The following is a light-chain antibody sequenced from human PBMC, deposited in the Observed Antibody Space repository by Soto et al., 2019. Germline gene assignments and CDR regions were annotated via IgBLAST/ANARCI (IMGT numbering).Light chain of an antibody. CDR1: EGLSTL. Sequence: EIVLTQSPATLSMSPGESATLSCRASEGLSTLLAWYQQKPGQAPRLLMYDASHRDTGAPLRFSGSGSGTDFTLTISSLEPEDFAFYYCQQPVSGSYTLGQGTKL. CDR2: DAS. V-gene: IGKV3-11*01. J-gene: IGKJ2*01. CDR3: QQPVSGSYT.